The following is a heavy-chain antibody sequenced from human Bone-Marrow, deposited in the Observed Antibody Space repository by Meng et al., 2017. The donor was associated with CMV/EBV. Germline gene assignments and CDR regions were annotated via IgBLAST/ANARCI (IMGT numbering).Heavy chain of an antibody. D-gene: IGHD3-3*01. CDR2: INQSGST. V-gene: IGHV4-34*01. Sequence: SETLSLTCAVYGVSFSGYYWSWIRQPPGKGLEWIGEINQSGSTNYNPSLKSRVTISVDTSKNQFSLKLSSVTAADTAVYYCARGGGHTYYDFWSGSNWFDPWGQGTLVTVSS. CDR3: ARGGGHTYYDFWSGSNWFDP. J-gene: IGHJ5*02. CDR1: GVSFSGYY.